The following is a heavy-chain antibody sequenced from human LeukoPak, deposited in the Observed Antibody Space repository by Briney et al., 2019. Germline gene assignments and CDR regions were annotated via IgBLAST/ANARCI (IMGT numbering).Heavy chain of an antibody. Sequence: ASVKVSCKASGGTFSSYAISWVRQAPGQGLEWMGRIIPILGIANYAQKFQGRVTITAVKSTSTAYMELSSLRSEDTAVYYCAILLRYFDWSIDYWGQGTLVTVSS. CDR1: GGTFSSYA. D-gene: IGHD3-9*01. CDR2: IIPILGIA. CDR3: AILLRYFDWSIDY. J-gene: IGHJ4*02. V-gene: IGHV1-69*04.